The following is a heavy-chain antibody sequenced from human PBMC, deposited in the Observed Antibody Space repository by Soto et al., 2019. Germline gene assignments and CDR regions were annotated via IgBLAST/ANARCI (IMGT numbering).Heavy chain of an antibody. Sequence: SETLSLTCTVSGGSISSYYWSWIRQPPGKGLEWIGYIYYSGSTNYNPSLKSRVTISVDTSKNQFSLKLSSVTAADTAVYYCARGQQWLGQWGALGDYYYYYGMDVWGHGTTVTVSS. D-gene: IGHD6-19*01. CDR1: GGSISSYY. J-gene: IGHJ6*02. V-gene: IGHV4-59*01. CDR3: ARGQQWLGQWGALGDYYYYYGMDV. CDR2: IYYSGST.